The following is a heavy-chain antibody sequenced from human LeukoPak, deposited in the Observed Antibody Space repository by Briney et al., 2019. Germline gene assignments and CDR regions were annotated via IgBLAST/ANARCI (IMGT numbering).Heavy chain of an antibody. Sequence: PSETLSLTCAVYGGSFSGYYWSWIRQPLGKGLEWIGEINHSGSTNYNPSLKSRVTISVDTSKNQFSLKLSSVTAADTAVYYCARADYYDSSGYSIDYWGQGTLVTVSS. D-gene: IGHD3-22*01. CDR3: ARADYYDSSGYSIDY. V-gene: IGHV4-34*01. CDR1: GGSFSGYY. CDR2: INHSGST. J-gene: IGHJ4*02.